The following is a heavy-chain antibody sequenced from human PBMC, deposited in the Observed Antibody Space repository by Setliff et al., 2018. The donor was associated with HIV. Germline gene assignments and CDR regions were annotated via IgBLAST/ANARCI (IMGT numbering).Heavy chain of an antibody. CDR1: GGSIKSSSYY. CDR3: ARVPTSSWYVTTQRTKEYFHH. J-gene: IGHJ1*01. Sequence: TLSLTCTVSGGSIKSSSYYWGWIRQPPGKGLEWIGSIYYSGNTYYNPSLKSRVTILEDTSRNQFSLRLSSVTAADTAIYYCARVPTSSWYVTTQRTKEYFHHWGQGTLVTVS. V-gene: IGHV4-39*07. D-gene: IGHD6-13*01. CDR2: IYYSGNT.